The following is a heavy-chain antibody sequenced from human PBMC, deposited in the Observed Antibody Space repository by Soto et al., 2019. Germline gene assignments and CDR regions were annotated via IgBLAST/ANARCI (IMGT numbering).Heavy chain of an antibody. Sequence: GGSLRLSCAASGFTFSSYAMSWVRQAPGKGLEWVSAISGSGGSTYYADSVKGRFTISRDNSKNTLDLQMNSLRAEDTAVDYCAKVVGSGSYLDYLDYWGQGTLVTVSS. CDR2: ISGSGGST. V-gene: IGHV3-23*01. CDR3: AKVVGSGSYLDYLDY. CDR1: GFTFSSYA. D-gene: IGHD1-26*01. J-gene: IGHJ4*02.